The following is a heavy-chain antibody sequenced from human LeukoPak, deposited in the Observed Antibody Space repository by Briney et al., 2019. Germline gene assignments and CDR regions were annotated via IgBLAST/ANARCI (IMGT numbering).Heavy chain of an antibody. Sequence: SETLSLTCTVSGGSISSSSYYWGWIRQPPGKGLEWIGSIYYSGSTYYNPSLKSRVTISVDTSKNQFSLKLSSVTAADTAMYYCARRRYSSGWYDRDYWGQGTLVTVSS. J-gene: IGHJ4*02. D-gene: IGHD6-19*01. CDR1: GGSISSSSYY. CDR3: ARRRYSSGWYDRDY. CDR2: IYYSGST. V-gene: IGHV4-39*01.